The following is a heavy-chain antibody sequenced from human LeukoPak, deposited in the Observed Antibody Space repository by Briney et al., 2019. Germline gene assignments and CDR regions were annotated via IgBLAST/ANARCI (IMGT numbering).Heavy chain of an antibody. CDR1: GFTFSTYW. D-gene: IGHD6-19*01. J-gene: IGHJ4*02. Sequence: SGGSLRLSCAASGFTFSTYWMHWVRQAPGKGLVWVSRINSDGSITSYADSVKGRFTISRDNAKNSLYLQMNSLRAEDTAVYYCAGGKAVAGTGGDPFDYWGQGTLVTVSS. CDR2: INSDGSIT. CDR3: AGGKAVAGTGGDPFDY. V-gene: IGHV3-74*01.